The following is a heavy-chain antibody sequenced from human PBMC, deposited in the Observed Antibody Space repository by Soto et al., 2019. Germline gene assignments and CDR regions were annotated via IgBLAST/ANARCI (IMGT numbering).Heavy chain of an antibody. Sequence: GGSLRLSCAASGFIFSSYGMHWVRQAPGKGLEWVAVIWYDGSNKYYADSVKGRFTISRDNSKNTLYLQMNSLRAEDTAVYYCARDPPLEYGGNSDYYYGMDVWGQGTTVTVSS. CDR3: ARDPPLEYGGNSDYYYGMDV. CDR2: IWYDGSNK. J-gene: IGHJ6*02. D-gene: IGHD2-21*02. CDR1: GFIFSSYG. V-gene: IGHV3-33*01.